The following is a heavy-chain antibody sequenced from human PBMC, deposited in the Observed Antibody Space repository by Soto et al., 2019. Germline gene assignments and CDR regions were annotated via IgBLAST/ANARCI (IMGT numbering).Heavy chain of an antibody. D-gene: IGHD1-26*01. Sequence: PGGSLRLSCAASGFTFSSYAMSWVRQAPGKGLEWVSAISGSGGSTYYADSVKGRFTISRDNSKNTLYLQMNSLRAEDTAVYYCAKKGSGSYHPRLGFDYWGQGTLVTVSS. CDR2: ISGSGGST. J-gene: IGHJ4*02. CDR3: AKKGSGSYHPRLGFDY. CDR1: GFTFSSYA. V-gene: IGHV3-23*01.